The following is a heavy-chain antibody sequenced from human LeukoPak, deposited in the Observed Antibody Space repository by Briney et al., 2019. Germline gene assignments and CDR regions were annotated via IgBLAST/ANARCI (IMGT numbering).Heavy chain of an antibody. J-gene: IGHJ5*02. V-gene: IGHV3-23*01. Sequence: PGGSLRLSCAASGFTFNIYAMSWARLATGKGLQWVASMCGSAGCTFYADSVKGRFTISRDNSKNTLYLQMNSLRAEDTAIYYCARDRPNYHETNGHYYNRDGDHWGQGTLVTVSS. CDR1: GFTFNIYA. CDR3: ARDRPNYHETNGHYYNRDGDH. D-gene: IGHD1-14*01. CDR2: MCGSAGCT.